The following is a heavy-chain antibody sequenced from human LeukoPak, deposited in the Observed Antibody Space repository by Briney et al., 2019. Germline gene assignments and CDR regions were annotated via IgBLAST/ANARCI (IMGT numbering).Heavy chain of an antibody. V-gene: IGHV1-2*02. D-gene: IGHD2-2*01. CDR1: GYTFTGYY. J-gene: IGHJ6*02. CDR3: ARDRRYCSTSSCSAPDV. CDR2: INPNSGGT. Sequence: GASVTVSCTASGYTFTGYYMHWVRQAPGQGLEWMGWINPNSGGTNYAQKFQGRVTMTRDTSISTAYMELSRLRSDDTAVYYCARDRRYCSTSSCSAPDVGGQGTTVTVS.